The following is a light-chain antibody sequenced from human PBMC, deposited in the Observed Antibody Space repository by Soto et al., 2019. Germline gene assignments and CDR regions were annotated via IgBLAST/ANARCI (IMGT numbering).Light chain of an antibody. CDR1: SSDIGNHNL. CDR3: YSYAGRSNLV. CDR2: EGD. V-gene: IGLV2-23*01. J-gene: IGLJ3*02. Sequence: QSALTQPASVSGSPGQSITISCTGTSSDIGNHNLVSWYQQHPGEAPKLILFEGDQRPSGVSQRFSASKSDNTASLIISGLQAEDEAEYYCYSYAGRSNLVFGGGTKLTVL.